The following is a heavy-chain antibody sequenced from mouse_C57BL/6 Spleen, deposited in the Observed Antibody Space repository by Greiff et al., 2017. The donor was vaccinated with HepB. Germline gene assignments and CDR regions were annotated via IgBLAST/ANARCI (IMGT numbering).Heavy chain of an antibody. V-gene: IGHV5-4*03. CDR1: GFTFSSYA. J-gene: IGHJ2*01. CDR2: ISDGGSYT. CDR3: ARANDFDY. Sequence: EVKLMESGGGLVKPGGSLKLSCAASGFTFSSYAMSWVRQTPEKRLEWVATISDGGSYTYYPDNVKGRFTISRDNAKNNLYLQMSHLKSEDTAMYYCARANDFDYWGQGTTLTVSS.